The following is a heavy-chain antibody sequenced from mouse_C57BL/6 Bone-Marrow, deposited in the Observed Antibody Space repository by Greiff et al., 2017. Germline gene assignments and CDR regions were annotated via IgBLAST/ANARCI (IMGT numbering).Heavy chain of an antibody. Sequence: VQRVESGAELARPGASVKLSCKASGYTFTSYGISWVKQRTGQGLEWIGEIYPRSGNTYYNEKFKGKATLTADQSSSTAYMELRSLTSEDSAVFFCARNYYGNRYAMDYWGQGTSVTVSS. V-gene: IGHV1-81*01. CDR3: ARNYYGNRYAMDY. J-gene: IGHJ4*01. CDR2: IYPRSGNT. D-gene: IGHD2-1*01. CDR1: GYTFTSYG.